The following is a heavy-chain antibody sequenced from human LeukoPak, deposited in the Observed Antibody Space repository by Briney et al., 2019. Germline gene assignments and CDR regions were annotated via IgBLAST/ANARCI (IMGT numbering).Heavy chain of an antibody. CDR1: GGSISSYY. J-gene: IGHJ3*02. CDR2: IYYSGST. V-gene: IGHV4-59*01. CDR3: ARRGYYYDSSGYYSAFDM. D-gene: IGHD3-22*01. Sequence: PSETLSLTCTVSGGSISSYYWSWTRQPPGKRLEWIGYIYYSGSTNYNPSLKSRVTISVDMSKNQFSLKLSSVTAADTAVYYCARRGYYYDSSGYYSAFDMWGQGTMVTVSS.